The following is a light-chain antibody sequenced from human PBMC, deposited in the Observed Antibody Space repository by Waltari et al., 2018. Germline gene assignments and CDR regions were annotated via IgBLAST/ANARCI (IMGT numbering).Light chain of an antibody. CDR2: EVS. Sequence: QSALTQPASVSGSPGQSITISCTGTSTDVGVYNYVSWYQQHPGKAPKLMIYEVSNRPSGVSNRFFGSKSGNTASLTISGLQTEDEADYYCSSYTSSSTYVFGTGTKVTVL. J-gene: IGLJ1*01. CDR1: STDVGVYNY. V-gene: IGLV2-14*01. CDR3: SSYTSSSTYV.